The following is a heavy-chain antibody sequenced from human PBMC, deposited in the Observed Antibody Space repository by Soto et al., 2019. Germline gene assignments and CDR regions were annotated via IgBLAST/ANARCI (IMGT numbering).Heavy chain of an antibody. D-gene: IGHD2-15*01. CDR2: IKSKSDGGTT. Sequence: GRSLRLSCAASGFTLSDAWMSWVRQAPGKGLDWVGRIKSKSDGGTTEYAAPVRGRFTISRDDSKNTLYLQMNSLKTEDTAVYYCTTDLWRIAVVVGSTGYFNPWGQGTPVTVSS. V-gene: IGHV3-15*01. CDR1: GFTLSDAW. CDR3: TTDLWRIAVVVGSTGYFNP. J-gene: IGHJ5*02.